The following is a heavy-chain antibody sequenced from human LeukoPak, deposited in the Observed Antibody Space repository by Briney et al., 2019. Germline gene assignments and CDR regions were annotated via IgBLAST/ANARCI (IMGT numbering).Heavy chain of an antibody. J-gene: IGHJ5*02. Sequence: ASVKVSCKASGYTFTGYHMHWVRQAPGQGLEWMGWINPNSGDTKYAQKFQGRVTMTRDTSISTAYMELSSLKSDDTAVYYCARGDVNCSGGSCYFGYNWFDPWGQGTLVTVSS. D-gene: IGHD2-15*01. CDR1: GYTFTGYH. CDR2: INPNSGDT. V-gene: IGHV1-2*02. CDR3: ARGDVNCSGGSCYFGYNWFDP.